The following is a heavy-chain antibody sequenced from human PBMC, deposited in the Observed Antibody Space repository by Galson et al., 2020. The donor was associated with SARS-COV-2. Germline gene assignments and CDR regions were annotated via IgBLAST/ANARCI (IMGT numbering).Heavy chain of an antibody. V-gene: IGHV4-4*02. Sequence: ASETLSLTCTVSGDSITRGHWWSWLRQSPGKGLEWIGEIFHRGSTNFRPSLKSRVTISVDKSRNQFSLNLRSVTAADTAVYYCARLGEVRFGGLLEGAYFFDHWGQGALVTVSS. CDR3: ARLGEVRFGGLLEGAYFFDH. D-gene: IGHD3-10*01. CDR1: GDSITRGHW. J-gene: IGHJ4*02. CDR2: IFHRGST.